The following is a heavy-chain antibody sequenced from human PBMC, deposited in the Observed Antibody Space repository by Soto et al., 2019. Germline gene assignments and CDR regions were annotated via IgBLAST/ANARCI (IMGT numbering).Heavy chain of an antibody. D-gene: IGHD6-19*01. CDR2: ISSDSHYI. CDR3: AKVGLQQWLVGGVY. V-gene: IGHV3-23*01. Sequence: EVQLLESGGGLVQPGGSLRLSCAASGITFSGHALNWVRQAPGKGLQWASAISSDSHYIYYADSVKGRFTISRDNSKSALYLQMNNLRAEDTAIYYCAKVGLQQWLVGGVYWGQGTLVTVSS. J-gene: IGHJ4*02. CDR1: GITFSGHA.